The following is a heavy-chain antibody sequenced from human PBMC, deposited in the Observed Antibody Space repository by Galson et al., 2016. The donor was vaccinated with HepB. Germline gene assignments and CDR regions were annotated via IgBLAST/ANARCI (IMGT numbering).Heavy chain of an antibody. D-gene: IGHD2-21*01. V-gene: IGHV3-74*01. Sequence: PRLSCAVSGLTFSTSWMHWVRQAPGEGLVWVSRMSGDGGVTDYADSVKGRFTISRDNAKNTLYLQMNSLRAEDTALYYCARHIGGRGYFDFWGQGALVTVSS. CDR3: ARHIGGRGYFDF. CDR2: MSGDGGVT. CDR1: GLTFSTSW. J-gene: IGHJ4*02.